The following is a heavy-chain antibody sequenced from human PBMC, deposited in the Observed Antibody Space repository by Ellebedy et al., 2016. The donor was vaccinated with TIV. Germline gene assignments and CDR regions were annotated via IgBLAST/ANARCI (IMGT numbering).Heavy chain of an antibody. CDR2: ISGSGGST. CDR1: GFTFSSYA. D-gene: IGHD1-26*01. CDR3: WGELLDLTGMDV. J-gene: IGHJ6*02. Sequence: GESLKISCAASGFTFSSYAMSWVRQAPGKGLEWVSAISGSGGSTYYADSVKGRFTISRDNSKNTLYLQMNSLRAEDTAVYYCWGELLDLTGMDVWGQGTTVTVSS. V-gene: IGHV3-23*01.